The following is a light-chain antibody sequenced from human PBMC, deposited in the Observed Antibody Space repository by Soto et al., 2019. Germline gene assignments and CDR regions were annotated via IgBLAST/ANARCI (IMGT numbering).Light chain of an antibody. CDR2: IQSDGSH. CDR3: QTWGTGVHVV. Sequence: QLVLTQSPSASASLGASIKITCTRTSAHKRYAIAWHQQQPGKGPRYLMRIQSDGSHSKGDGLPDRFSGSSTGAERYLIYASLQYDDEADYYCQTWGTGVHVVFGGGTKLTVL. CDR1: SAHKRYA. J-gene: IGLJ2*01. V-gene: IGLV4-69*01.